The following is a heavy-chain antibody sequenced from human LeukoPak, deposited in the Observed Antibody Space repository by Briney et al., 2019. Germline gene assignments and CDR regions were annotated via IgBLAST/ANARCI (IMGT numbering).Heavy chain of an antibody. J-gene: IGHJ4*02. CDR3: ARDWQSGYSRVFDY. D-gene: IGHD5-12*01. V-gene: IGHV3-21*01. CDR1: GFTFSSYS. CDR2: ISGSSSYI. Sequence: GGSLRLSCAASGFTFSSYSMNWLRQAPGKGLEWVSSISGSSSYIYYADSVKGRFTVSRDNAKSSLYLQMNSLRAEDTAVYYCARDWQSGYSRVFDYWGQGTLVTVSS.